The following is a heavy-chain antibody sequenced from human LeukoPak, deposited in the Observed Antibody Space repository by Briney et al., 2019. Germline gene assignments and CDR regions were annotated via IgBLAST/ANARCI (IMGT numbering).Heavy chain of an antibody. CDR2: INHSGNT. D-gene: IGHD3-22*01. CDR3: ARVFYLGNYYNSSGIDY. V-gene: IGHV4-34*01. J-gene: IGHJ4*02. CDR1: GGSFSGYF. Sequence: SETLSLPCAVYGGSFSGYFWSWIRQPPGKGLEGIGEINHSGNTNYNPSLKSRVTISVDTYTTQISLYPSSVTAAATPVYYCARVFYLGNYYNSSGIDYWGQGTLVTVSS.